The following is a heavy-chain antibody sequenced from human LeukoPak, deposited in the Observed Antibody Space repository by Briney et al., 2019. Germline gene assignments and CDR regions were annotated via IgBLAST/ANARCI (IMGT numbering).Heavy chain of an antibody. Sequence: ASLTVSFKPSGGTFSTYPISWVRQAPGHGLEWMGRIIPLSGVVNYAQNFQGRVTIAADSSTTTACMELSSLRFEATAVYYCAGATHVVCDGRGSHVGTLNFYNGKDVWGHGTTAIVSS. D-gene: IGHD7-27*01. J-gene: IGHJ6*02. CDR3: AGATHVVCDGRGSHVGTLNFYNGKDV. V-gene: IGHV1-69*04. CDR1: GGTFSTYP. CDR2: IIPLSGVV.